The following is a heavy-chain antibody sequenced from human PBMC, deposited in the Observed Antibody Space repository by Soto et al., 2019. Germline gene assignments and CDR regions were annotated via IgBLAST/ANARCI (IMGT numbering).Heavy chain of an antibody. D-gene: IGHD3-10*01. CDR1: GGSISSYY. J-gene: IGHJ4*02. CDR3: GAGDPVAKGNHFEY. V-gene: IGHV4-59*01. CDR2: IYYSGST. Sequence: SETLSLTCTVSGGSISSYYWSWIRQPPGKGLEWIGYIYYSGSTNYNPSLKSRVTISVDTSKTQFSLKLSSVTAADTAVYYCGAGDPVAKGNHFEYWGQGTMVTVSS.